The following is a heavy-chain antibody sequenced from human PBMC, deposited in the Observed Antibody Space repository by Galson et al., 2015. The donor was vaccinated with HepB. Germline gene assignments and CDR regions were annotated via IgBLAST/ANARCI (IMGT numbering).Heavy chain of an antibody. CDR2: ISAYNGNT. D-gene: IGHD3-22*01. CDR3: ARGGGYYYDSSGYYGGWFDP. Sequence: SVKVSCKASGYTFTSYGISWVRQAPGQGLEWMGWISAYNGNTNYAQKLQGRVTMTTGTSTSTAYMELRSLRSDDTAVYYCARGGGYYYDSSGYYGGWFDPWGQGTLVTVSS. V-gene: IGHV1-18*04. CDR1: GYTFTSYG. J-gene: IGHJ5*02.